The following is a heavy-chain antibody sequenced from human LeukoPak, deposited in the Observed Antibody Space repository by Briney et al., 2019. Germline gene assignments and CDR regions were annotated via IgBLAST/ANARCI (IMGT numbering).Heavy chain of an antibody. CDR2: IYSGGST. J-gene: IGHJ4*02. D-gene: IGHD6-6*01. Sequence: GGSLRLSCAASGFTVSSNYMSWVRQAPGKGLEWVSVIYSGGSTYYADSVKGRFTISRDNSQNTLYLQLDSLRAEDTALYYCAKGPYHSSSSRMDYWGQGTLVTVSS. CDR3: AKGPYHSSSSRMDY. CDR1: GFTVSSNY. V-gene: IGHV3-53*01.